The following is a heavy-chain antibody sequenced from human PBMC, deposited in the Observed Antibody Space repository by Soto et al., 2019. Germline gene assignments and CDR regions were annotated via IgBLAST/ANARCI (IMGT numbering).Heavy chain of an antibody. V-gene: IGHV1-18*01. J-gene: IGHJ6*03. CDR1: GYTFTNYG. Sequence: QVQLVQSGAEVKQPGASVKVSCKASGYTFTNYGFTWVRQAPGQGLEWLGWIRTYNGNTKYAQKVQGRLTMTTDTSTSTANMELTSLRSDDTALYYCAMTTVTASYYYMAVWGKGSPVTVAS. CDR2: IRTYNGNT. CDR3: AMTTVTASYYYMAV. D-gene: IGHD4-17*01.